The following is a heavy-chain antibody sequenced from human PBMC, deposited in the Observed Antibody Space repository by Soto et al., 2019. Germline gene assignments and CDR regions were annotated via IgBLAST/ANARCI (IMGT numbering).Heavy chain of an antibody. J-gene: IGHJ5*02. V-gene: IGHV4-4*07. CDR2: IYATGTT. D-gene: IGHD1-1*01. CDR1: GASISGFY. CDR3: VRDGTKTLRDWFDP. Sequence: LSLTCTVSGASISGFYWSWIRKSAGKGLEWIGRIYATGTTDYNPSLKSRVMMSVGTSKKQFSLKLRSVTAADTAVYYCVRDGTKTLRDWFDPWGQGISVTVSS.